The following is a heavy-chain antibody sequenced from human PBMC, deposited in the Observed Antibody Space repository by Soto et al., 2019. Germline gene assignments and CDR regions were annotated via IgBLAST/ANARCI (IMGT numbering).Heavy chain of an antibody. Sequence: QVQLQQWGAGLLKPSETLSLTCAVYGGSFSGYYWSWIRQPPGKGLEWIGEINHSGRTNYSPSLKSRVTISVDTSKNQLSLKLSSVTAADTAVDYCARSAAGNAYWGQGTLVTVSS. CDR2: INHSGRT. CDR1: GGSFSGYY. CDR3: ARSAAGNAY. V-gene: IGHV4-34*01. J-gene: IGHJ4*02. D-gene: IGHD6-19*01.